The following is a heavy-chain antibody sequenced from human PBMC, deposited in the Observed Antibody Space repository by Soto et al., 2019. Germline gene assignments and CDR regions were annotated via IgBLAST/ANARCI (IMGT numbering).Heavy chain of an antibody. CDR1: GGSISSGGYY. CDR2: IYYSGST. CDR3: ASGFCSSTSCYGFGGENWFDP. D-gene: IGHD2-2*01. Sequence: PSETLSLTCTVSGGSISSGGYYWSWIRQHPGKGLEWIGYIYYSGSTYYNPSLKSRVTISVDTSKNQFSLKLSSVTAADTAVYYCASGFCSSTSCYGFGGENWFDPWGQGTLVTVSS. J-gene: IGHJ5*02. V-gene: IGHV4-31*03.